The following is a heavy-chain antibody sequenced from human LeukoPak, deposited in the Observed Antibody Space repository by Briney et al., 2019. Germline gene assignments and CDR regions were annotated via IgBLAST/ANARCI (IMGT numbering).Heavy chain of an antibody. CDR3: AREICYYDSISSGCAFDI. V-gene: IGHV4-59*01. J-gene: IGHJ3*02. D-gene: IGHD3-22*01. CDR2: IYYSGST. CDR1: GGSISSYY. Sequence: PSETLSLTCTVSGGSISSYYWSWIRQPPGKGLEWIGYIYYSGSTNYNPSLKSRVTISVDTSKNQFSLKLSSVTAADTAVYYCAREICYYDSISSGCAFDIWGQGTMVTVSS.